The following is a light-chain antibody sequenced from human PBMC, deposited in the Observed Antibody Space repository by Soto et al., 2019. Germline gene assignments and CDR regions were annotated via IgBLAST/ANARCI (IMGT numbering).Light chain of an antibody. CDR3: QQRYPALIS. CDR1: QSISYY. Sequence: DIQMTQSPSSLSASVGDRVTITCRASQSISYYLNWYQQKPGKAPELLIYAASSLQSGVPSRFSGSGSGTDFTLTISSLQPEDFATYYCQQRYPALISFGQGTRLDIK. J-gene: IGKJ5*01. V-gene: IGKV1-39*01. CDR2: AAS.